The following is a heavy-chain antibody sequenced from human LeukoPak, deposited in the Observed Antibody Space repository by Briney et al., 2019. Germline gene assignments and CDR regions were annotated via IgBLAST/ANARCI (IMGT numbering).Heavy chain of an antibody. J-gene: IGHJ6*02. CDR3: AKPREMGDYYYYGMDV. CDR2: ISSSGSTI. V-gene: IGHV3-11*01. Sequence: NAGGSLRLFCAASGFIFSDYCMSWVRQAAGKGLEWVSYISSSGSTIYCADSVKGRFTIYRDNAKNSMYLQMNSLRAEDTAVYYCAKPREMGDYYYYGMDVWGQGTTVAVSS. D-gene: IGHD1-26*01. CDR1: GFIFSDYC.